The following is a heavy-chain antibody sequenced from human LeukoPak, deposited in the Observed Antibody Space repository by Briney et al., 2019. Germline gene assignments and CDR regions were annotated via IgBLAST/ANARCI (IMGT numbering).Heavy chain of an antibody. CDR2: IWYDGSNK. D-gene: IGHD4-23*01. CDR1: GFTFSSYG. J-gene: IGHJ1*01. Sequence: PGRSLRLSCAASGFTFSSYGMHWVRQAPGKGLEWVAVIWYDGSNKYYADSVKGRFTISRDNAKNSLYLQMNSLRAEDTALYYCAKDISYGGNSPRYFQHWGQGTLVTVSS. V-gene: IGHV3-33*03. CDR3: AKDISYGGNSPRYFQH.